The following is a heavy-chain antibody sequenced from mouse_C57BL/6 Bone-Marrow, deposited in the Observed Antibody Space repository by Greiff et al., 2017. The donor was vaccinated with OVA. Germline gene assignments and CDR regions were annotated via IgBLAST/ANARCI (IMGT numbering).Heavy chain of an antibody. CDR3: ARSGYDPYYFDY. V-gene: IGHV1-81*01. Sequence: VQLQQSGAELARPGASVKLSCKASGYTFTSYGISWVKQRTGQGLEWIGEIYPRSGNTYYNEKFKGKATLTAAKSSSTAYMELRSLTSEYSAVYFCARSGYDPYYFDYWGQGTTLTVSS. J-gene: IGHJ2*01. CDR2: IYPRSGNT. D-gene: IGHD2-2*01. CDR1: GYTFTSYG.